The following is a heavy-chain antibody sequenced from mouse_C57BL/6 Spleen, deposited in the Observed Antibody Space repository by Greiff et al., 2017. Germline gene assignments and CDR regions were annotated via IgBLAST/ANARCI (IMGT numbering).Heavy chain of an antibody. Sequence: EVQLQQSGPELVKPGASVKMSCKASGYTFTDYNMHWVKQSHGKSLEWIGYINPNNGGTSYNQKFKGKATLTVNKSSSTAYMVLRSLTSEDSAVYYCARCGDGVTAKKCQNAMDYWGQGTSVTVSS. CDR2: INPNNGGT. CDR3: ARCGDGVTAKKCQNAMDY. J-gene: IGHJ4*01. D-gene: IGHD2-2*01. CDR1: GYTFTDYN. V-gene: IGHV1-22*01.